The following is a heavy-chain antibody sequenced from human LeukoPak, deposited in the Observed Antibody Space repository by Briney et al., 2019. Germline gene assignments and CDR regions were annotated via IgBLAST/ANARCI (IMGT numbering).Heavy chain of an antibody. CDR2: INSDGSST. CDR1: GFTFSSYW. J-gene: IGHJ3*02. V-gene: IGHV3-74*01. CDR3: ARVIVVVPAAMAAFDI. D-gene: IGHD2-2*01. Sequence: GGSLRLSCAASGFTFSSYWMHWVRQAPGKGLVWVSRINSDGSSTSYADSVKGRFTISRDSAKNTLYLQMNSLRAEDTAVYYCARVIVVVPAAMAAFDIWGQGTMVTVSS.